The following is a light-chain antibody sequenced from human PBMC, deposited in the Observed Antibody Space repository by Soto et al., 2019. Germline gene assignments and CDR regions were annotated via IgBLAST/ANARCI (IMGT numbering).Light chain of an antibody. V-gene: IGKV3-20*01. CDR3: QQYGTSSLT. Sequence: EIVLTQSPGTLSLSPGERATLFCRASESVSSNYLAWYQQKPGQAPRLLIYGASSRATGIPDRFSGSGSGTDFTLTISRLEPEDFAVYYCQQYGTSSLTFGGGVKVEIK. CDR1: ESVSSNY. J-gene: IGKJ4*01. CDR2: GAS.